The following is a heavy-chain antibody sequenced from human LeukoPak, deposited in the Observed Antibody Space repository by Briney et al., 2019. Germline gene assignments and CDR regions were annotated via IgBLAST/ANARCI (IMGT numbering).Heavy chain of an antibody. V-gene: IGHV3-23*01. CDR3: ATLIVATGEVFDY. J-gene: IGHJ4*02. CDR2: ISGSGGST. Sequence: GGSLRLSCTASGFTFGDYAMSWFRQAPGKGLEWVSAISGSGGSTYYADSVKGRFTISRDNSKNTLYLQMNSLRAEDTAVYYCATLIVATGEVFDYWGQGTLVTVSS. CDR1: GFTFGDYA. D-gene: IGHD5-12*01.